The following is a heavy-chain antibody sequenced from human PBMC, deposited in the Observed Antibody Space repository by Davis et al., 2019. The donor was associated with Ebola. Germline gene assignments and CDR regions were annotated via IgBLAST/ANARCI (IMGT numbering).Heavy chain of an antibody. D-gene: IGHD2-15*01. J-gene: IGHJ4*02. Sequence: GGSLRLSCAASGFTFSGSAMHWVRQASGKGLEWVGRIRSKANSYATAYAASVKGRFTISRDDSKNTAYLQMNSLRAEDTAVYYCARASIVVVVAATPIGYWGQGTLVTVSS. CDR2: IRSKANSYAT. CDR3: ARASIVVVVAATPIGY. V-gene: IGHV3-73*01. CDR1: GFTFSGSA.